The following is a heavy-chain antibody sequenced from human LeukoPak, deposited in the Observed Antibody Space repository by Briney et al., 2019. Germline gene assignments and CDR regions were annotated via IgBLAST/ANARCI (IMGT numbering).Heavy chain of an antibody. D-gene: IGHD1-1*01. V-gene: IGHV3-33*06. J-gene: IGHJ6*03. CDR2: IWYDGSKK. Sequence: PGRSLRLSCAASGFTFSSYGMHWVRQAPGKGLEWVAVIWYDGSKKYYADSVKGRFTISRDNSKNTLYLQMNSLRAEDTAVYYCAKVLGPLYYYYVDVWGKGTTVTVSS. CDR3: AKVLGPLYYYYVDV. CDR1: GFTFSSYG.